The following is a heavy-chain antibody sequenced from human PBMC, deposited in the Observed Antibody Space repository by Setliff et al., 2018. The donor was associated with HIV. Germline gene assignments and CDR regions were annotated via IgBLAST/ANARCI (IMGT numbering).Heavy chain of an antibody. V-gene: IGHV4-30-4*01. J-gene: IGHJ4*02. D-gene: IGHD2-2*01. CDR1: YATLSTADYY. CDR3: ARQSTTSRDFDS. CDR2: VSYTGTT. Sequence: PSETLSLTCTASYATLSTADYYWTWIRQPPGKGPEWIGFVSYTGTTRYSPSLRSRISISIDASKNKFSLQLSSVTAADTAVYYCARQSTTSRDFDSWGQGTLVTVSS.